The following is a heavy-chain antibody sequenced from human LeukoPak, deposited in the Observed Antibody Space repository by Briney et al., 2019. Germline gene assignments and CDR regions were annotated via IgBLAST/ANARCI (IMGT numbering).Heavy chain of an antibody. D-gene: IGHD1-1*01. CDR2: ISSTGKYI. CDR3: ARETPTNDEDY. Sequence: PGGSLRLSCAASGFTFSIYSMKWVRQAPGKGLEWVSSISSTGKYIYYADSVKGRFTISRDNAKNSLFLQMNSLRAEDTAVYYCARETPTNDEDYWGQGTLVTVSS. CDR1: GFTFSIYS. V-gene: IGHV3-21*01. J-gene: IGHJ4*02.